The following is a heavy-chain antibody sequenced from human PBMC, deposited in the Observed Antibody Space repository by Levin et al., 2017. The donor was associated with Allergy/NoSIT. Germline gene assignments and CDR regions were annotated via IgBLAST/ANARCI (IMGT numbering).Heavy chain of an antibody. CDR1: GFTFSNYA. V-gene: IGHV3-23*01. J-gene: IGHJ6*03. CDR2: LSGSGGSI. Sequence: GESLKISCAASGFTFSNYAMTWVRHASGKGLEWVSTLSGSGGSIYYADSVKGRFTISRDNSKNTLYLQMKNLRAEDTAIYFCAKQMDVWGKGTTVTVS. CDR3: AKQMDV.